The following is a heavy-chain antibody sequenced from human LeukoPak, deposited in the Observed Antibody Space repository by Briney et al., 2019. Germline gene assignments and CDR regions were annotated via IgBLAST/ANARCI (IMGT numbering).Heavy chain of an antibody. Sequence: SETLSLTCTVSGGSISSSSYYWGWIRQPPGKGLEWIGSIYYSGSTYYNPSLKSRVTISVDTSKNQFSLKLSSVTAADTAVYYCARVAAAGSYYYYMDVWGKGTTVTVSS. CDR1: GGSISSSSYY. CDR3: ARVAAAGSYYYYMDV. D-gene: IGHD6-13*01. V-gene: IGHV4-39*07. CDR2: IYYSGST. J-gene: IGHJ6*03.